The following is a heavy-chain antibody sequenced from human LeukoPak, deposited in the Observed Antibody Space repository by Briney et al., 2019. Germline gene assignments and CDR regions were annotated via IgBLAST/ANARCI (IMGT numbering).Heavy chain of an antibody. CDR1: GYTFTSYG. V-gene: IGHV1-18*01. CDR2: ISAYNGNT. Sequence: ASVKVSCKASGYTFTSYGISWVRQAPGQGLEWMGWISAYNGNTNYAQKLQGRVTMTTDTSTSTAYMELRSLRSDDTAVYYCARDLMVGRVAGTKGGYYYYGMDVWGQGTTVTVSS. J-gene: IGHJ6*02. D-gene: IGHD6-19*01. CDR3: ARDLMVGRVAGTKGGYYYYGMDV.